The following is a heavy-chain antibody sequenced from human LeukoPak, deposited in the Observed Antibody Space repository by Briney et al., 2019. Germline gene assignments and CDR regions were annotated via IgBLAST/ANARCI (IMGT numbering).Heavy chain of an antibody. CDR2: INPNSGGT. Sequence: ASVKVSCKASGYTFTGYYMHWVRQAPGQGLECMGWINPNSGGTNYAQKFQGRVTMTRDTSISTAYMELSRLRSDDTAVYYCARALIALADPPFDYWGQGTLVTVSS. CDR3: ARALIALADPPFDY. CDR1: GYTFTGYY. J-gene: IGHJ4*02. D-gene: IGHD6-19*01. V-gene: IGHV1-2*02.